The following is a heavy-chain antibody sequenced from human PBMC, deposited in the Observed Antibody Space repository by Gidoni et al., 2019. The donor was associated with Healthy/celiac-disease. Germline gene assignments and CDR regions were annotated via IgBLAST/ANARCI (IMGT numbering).Heavy chain of an antibody. Sequence: EVQLVESGGGLVQPGGSLRRSCAASGFTFSSYSMNWVRQAPGKGLEGVSYISSSSSTIYYADSVKGRFTISRDNAKNSLYLQMNSLRAEDTAVYYCARDLRRTTLYYYYGMDVWGKGTTVTVSS. CDR2: ISSSSSTI. D-gene: IGHD1-7*01. J-gene: IGHJ6*04. V-gene: IGHV3-48*01. CDR1: GFTFSSYS. CDR3: ARDLRRTTLYYYYGMDV.